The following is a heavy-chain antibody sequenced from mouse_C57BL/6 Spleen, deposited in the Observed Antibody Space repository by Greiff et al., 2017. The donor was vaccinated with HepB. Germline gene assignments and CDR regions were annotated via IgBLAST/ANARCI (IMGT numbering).Heavy chain of an antibody. V-gene: IGHV1-55*01. CDR3: ARRGDILPNY. CDR2: IYPGSGST. D-gene: IGHD1-3*01. CDR1: GYTFTSYW. Sequence: QVQLQQPGAELVKPGASVKMSCKASGYTFTSYWITWVKQRPGQGLEWIGDIYPGSGSTNYNEKFKSKATLTVDTSSRTAYMQLSSLTSADSAVYYCARRGDILPNYWGQGTTRTVSS. J-gene: IGHJ2*01.